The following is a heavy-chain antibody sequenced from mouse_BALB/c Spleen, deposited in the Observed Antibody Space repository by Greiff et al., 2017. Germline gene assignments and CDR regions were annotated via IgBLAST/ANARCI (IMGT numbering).Heavy chain of an antibody. Sequence: QVQLQQSGAELMKPGASVKISCKATGYTFSSYWIEWVKQRPGHGLEWIGEILPGSGSTNYNEKFKGKATFTADTSSNTAYMQLSSLTSEDSAVYYCARSRGDYYGSSYWYFDVWGAGTTVTVSS. CDR3: ARSRGDYYGSSYWYFDV. D-gene: IGHD1-1*01. CDR1: GYTFSSYW. J-gene: IGHJ1*01. CDR2: ILPGSGST. V-gene: IGHV1-9*01.